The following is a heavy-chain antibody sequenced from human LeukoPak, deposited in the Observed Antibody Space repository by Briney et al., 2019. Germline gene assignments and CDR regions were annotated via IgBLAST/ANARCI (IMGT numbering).Heavy chain of an antibody. CDR2: INHSVGT. Sequence: PSETLSLTCSVYSGSFSGYYWSWIRQPPGKGLEWIGEINHSVGTNYNPSLKSRVTMSLDTSKNQFSLRLSSVTAADTAVYYCAREVDAAAAYNWFDPWGQGTLVTVSS. J-gene: IGHJ5*02. D-gene: IGHD2-2*01. CDR1: SGSFSGYY. V-gene: IGHV4-34*01. CDR3: AREVDAAAAYNWFDP.